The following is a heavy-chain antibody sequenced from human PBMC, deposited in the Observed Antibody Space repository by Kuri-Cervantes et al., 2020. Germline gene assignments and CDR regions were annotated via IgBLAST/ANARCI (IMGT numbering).Heavy chain of an antibody. Sequence: GGSLRLSCAASGFTFSSYAMHWVRQAPGKGLEWVAVISYDGSNKYYADSVKGRFTISRDNSKNTLYLQMNSLRAEDTAVYYCARGELDIVVVPAAPTTVTWDDWGQGTLVTVSS. CDR2: ISYDGSNK. CDR3: ARGELDIVVVPAAPTTVTWDD. D-gene: IGHD2-2*03. J-gene: IGHJ4*02. CDR1: GFTFSSYA. V-gene: IGHV3-30-3*01.